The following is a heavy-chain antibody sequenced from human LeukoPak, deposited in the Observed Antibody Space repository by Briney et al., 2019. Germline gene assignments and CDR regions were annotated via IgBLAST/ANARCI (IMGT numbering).Heavy chain of an antibody. CDR3: ARGYSYGHGDY. D-gene: IGHD5-18*01. CDR1: GFTFSSYS. J-gene: IGHJ4*02. Sequence: GGSLRLSCAASGFTFSSYSMNWVRQAPGKGLEGVPSISSSSSYIYYADSVKGRFTISRDNAKNSLYLQMNSLRAEDTAVYYCARGYSYGHGDYWGQGTLVTVSS. V-gene: IGHV3-21*01. CDR2: ISSSSSYI.